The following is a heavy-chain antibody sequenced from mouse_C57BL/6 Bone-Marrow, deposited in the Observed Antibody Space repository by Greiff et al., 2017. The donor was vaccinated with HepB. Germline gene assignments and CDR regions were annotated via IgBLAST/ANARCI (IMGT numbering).Heavy chain of an antibody. Sequence: QVQLQQPGAELVMPGASVKLSCKASGYTFTSYWMHWVKPRPGQGLEWIGEIDPSDSYTNYNQKFKGKSTLTVDKSSSTAYMQLSSLTSEDSAVYYCARSLLRYAMDYWGQGTSGTVAS. V-gene: IGHV1-69*01. CDR1: GYTFTSYW. D-gene: IGHD1-1*01. CDR3: ARSLLRYAMDY. CDR2: IDPSDSYT. J-gene: IGHJ4*01.